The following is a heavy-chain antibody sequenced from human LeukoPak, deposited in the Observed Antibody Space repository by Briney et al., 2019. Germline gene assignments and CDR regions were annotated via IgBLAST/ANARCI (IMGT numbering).Heavy chain of an antibody. CDR2: ISGSGGST. V-gene: IGHV3-23*01. J-gene: IGHJ5*02. CDR3: AKGYYDSSGYPNWFDP. CDR1: GFTFSSYA. D-gene: IGHD3-22*01. Sequence: PGGFLRLSCAASGFTFSSYAMSWVRQAPGKGLEWVSAISGSGGSTYYADFVKGRFTISRDNSKNTLYLQMNSLRAEDTAVYYCAKGYYDSSGYPNWFDPWGQGTLVTVSS.